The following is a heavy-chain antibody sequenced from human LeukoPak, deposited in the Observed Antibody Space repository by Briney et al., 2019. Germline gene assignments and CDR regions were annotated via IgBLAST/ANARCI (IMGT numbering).Heavy chain of an antibody. CDR1: GYTFTSYD. V-gene: IGHV1-8*01. CDR3: ARLSGHFYSYNMDV. CDR2: MNPNSGNT. Sequence: ASVKVSCKASGYTFTSYDINWVRQATGQGLEWMGWMNPNSGNTGYAQKFQGRVTMTRNTSISTAYMELSSLRSEDTAVYYCARLSGHFYSYNMDVWGQGTTVTVSS. D-gene: IGHD6-19*01. J-gene: IGHJ6*02.